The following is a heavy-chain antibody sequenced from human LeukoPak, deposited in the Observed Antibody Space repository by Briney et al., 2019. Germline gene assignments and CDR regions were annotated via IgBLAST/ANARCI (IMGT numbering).Heavy chain of an antibody. CDR1: GFTFSTYD. CDR2: ITSDSSYM. Sequence: GGSLRLSCAASGFTFSTYDMVWVRQAPGMGLEWVSTITSDSSYMYYADSVKGRFTISRGNAKNSLYLQMNILRVEDTAVYYCARDFASWGQGTLVTVSS. J-gene: IGHJ5*01. CDR3: ARDFAS. V-gene: IGHV3-21*01.